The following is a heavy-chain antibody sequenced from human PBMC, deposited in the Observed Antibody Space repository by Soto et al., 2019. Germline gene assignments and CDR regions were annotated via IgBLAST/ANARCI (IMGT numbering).Heavy chain of an antibody. J-gene: IGHJ4*02. CDR2: IYNTGGT. CDR3: ARVNYYASYGYRDEPYYFDY. Sequence: QVQLQESGPGLVKPSQTLSLTCTVSGASISSGGYYWSWIRHHPGKGLEFIGYIYNTGGTTYNPSLRSRITISLDTSKNHFSLRLRSVTAADTAMYYCARVNYYASYGYRDEPYYFDYWGQGALVTVSS. V-gene: IGHV4-31*03. D-gene: IGHD3-22*01. CDR1: GASISSGGYY.